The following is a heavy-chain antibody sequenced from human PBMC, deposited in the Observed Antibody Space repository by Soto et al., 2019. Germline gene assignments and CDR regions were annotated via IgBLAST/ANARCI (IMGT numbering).Heavy chain of an antibody. Sequence: GGSLRLSXAASGFICSSYDMSWVRQAPGKGLEWVSTILVDGRAFYVDSVRGRFTISRDTSKNTVYLQMNSLTAGDTALYYCAKATATGGGAFDICGQGTMVTVSS. CDR2: ILVDGRA. CDR3: AKATATGGGAFDI. D-gene: IGHD2-8*02. J-gene: IGHJ3*02. CDR1: GFICSSYD. V-gene: IGHV3-23*01.